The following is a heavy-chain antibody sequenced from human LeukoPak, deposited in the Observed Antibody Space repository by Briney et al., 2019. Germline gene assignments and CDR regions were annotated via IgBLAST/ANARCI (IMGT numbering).Heavy chain of an antibody. CDR3: ARGRVSSSTWYTYYYYFYMDV. Sequence: SETLSLTCSVSDDSITMYYWTWIRQPPGKGLEWIGYVDHAGSTNFNPSLNGRVSISRDTTNNLFSLRLRSVTAADTAVYFCARGRVSSSTWYTYYYYFYMDVWGKGTTVTVSS. D-gene: IGHD1-1*01. J-gene: IGHJ6*03. CDR2: VDHAGST. V-gene: IGHV4-59*01. CDR1: DDSITMYY.